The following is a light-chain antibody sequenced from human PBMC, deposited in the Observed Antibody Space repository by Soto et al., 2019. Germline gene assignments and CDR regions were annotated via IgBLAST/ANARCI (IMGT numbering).Light chain of an antibody. V-gene: IGKV1-33*01. CDR2: DAS. J-gene: IGKJ5*01. CDR1: QDICKS. CDR3: QQCDSLPLN. Sequence: DIQMTQSPSSLSASVGDRVTVHGQVSQDICKSLNWPQQTPGKAPKLRIYDASNLEPGLPSRFRVSGSGTHFNFTISSLQPEDIATYDCQQCDSLPLNFGQGTRLEIQ.